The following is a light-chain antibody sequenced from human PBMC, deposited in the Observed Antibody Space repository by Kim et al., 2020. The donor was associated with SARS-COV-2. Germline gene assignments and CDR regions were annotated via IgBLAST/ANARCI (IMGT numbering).Light chain of an antibody. CDR3: QKYNDWPLLT. J-gene: IGKJ4*01. Sequence: IVMTQSPATLSVSPGERVTLSCRASQSVKNNLAWYQQRPDQAPRLLIYGASTRATDISARFSGSGSGTEFTLTIRSLQSEDLAVYYCQKYNDWPLLTFGGGTKVDIK. CDR2: GAS. V-gene: IGKV3-15*01. CDR1: QSVKNN.